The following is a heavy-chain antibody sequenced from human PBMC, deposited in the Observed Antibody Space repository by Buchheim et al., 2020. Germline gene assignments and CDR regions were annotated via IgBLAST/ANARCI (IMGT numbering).Heavy chain of an antibody. Sequence: QVQLQESGPGLVKPSQTLSLTCTVSGGSISSGSYYWSWIRQPAGKGLERIGRIYTSGSTNYNPSLKSRVTISVDTSKNQFSLKLSSVTAADTAVYYCARGGGSSLYYYGMDVWGQGTT. V-gene: IGHV4-61*02. CDR2: IYTSGST. CDR3: ARGGGSSLYYYGMDV. J-gene: IGHJ6*02. CDR1: GGSISSGSYY. D-gene: IGHD6-6*01.